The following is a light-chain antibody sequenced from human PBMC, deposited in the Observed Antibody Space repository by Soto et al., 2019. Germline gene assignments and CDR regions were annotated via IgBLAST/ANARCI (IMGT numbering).Light chain of an antibody. J-gene: IGLJ3*02. Sequence: QSALTQPASVSGSPGQSITISCTGASSDVENNNVVSWYQQHPGKAPKLLIYEATTRPSGVSNRFSGSKSGDTASLTISGLQAEDEADYFCSSSVRRRTWVFGGGTKLTVL. V-gene: IGLV2-23*01. CDR3: SSSVRRRTWV. CDR1: SSDVENNNV. CDR2: EAT.